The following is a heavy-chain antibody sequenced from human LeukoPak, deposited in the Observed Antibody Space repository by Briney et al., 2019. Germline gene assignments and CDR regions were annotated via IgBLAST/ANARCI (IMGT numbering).Heavy chain of an antibody. Sequence: GESLKISCQGSGYIFTSYSSGWVRQLPGKGLEWRGIIYPGNSDTRYRPSFQGQVTISADKSITTAYLQWSSLKASDTAMYYCARLGTTSGDGMDVWGKGTTVTVSS. J-gene: IGHJ6*04. V-gene: IGHV5-51*01. CDR2: IYPGNSDT. CDR1: GYIFTSYS. D-gene: IGHD2-2*01. CDR3: ARLGTTSGDGMDV.